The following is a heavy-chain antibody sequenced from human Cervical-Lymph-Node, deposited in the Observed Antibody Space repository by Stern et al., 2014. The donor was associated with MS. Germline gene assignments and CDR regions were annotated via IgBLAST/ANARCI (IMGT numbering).Heavy chain of an antibody. Sequence: VQLVESGGGVVQPGRSLRLSCVESGLTFSTSVMHWVRQAPGKRLDWVAFVWNDGSKEHFTESVKGRFSTSRDTAKNTLHLQMSSLRAEDTAVYFCATSTASDAFDIWGQGTLVTVSS. D-gene: IGHD2/OR15-2a*01. CDR1: GLTFSTSV. J-gene: IGHJ3*02. CDR2: VWNDGSKE. CDR3: ATSTASDAFDI. V-gene: IGHV3-33*01.